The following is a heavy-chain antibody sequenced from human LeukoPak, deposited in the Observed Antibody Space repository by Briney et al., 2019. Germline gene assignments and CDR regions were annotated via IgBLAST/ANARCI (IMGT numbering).Heavy chain of an antibody. V-gene: IGHV3-15*01. D-gene: IGHD3-16*01. CDR3: ARGYVSPDAFDV. J-gene: IGHJ3*01. Sequence: PGGSLRLSCAASGFTFGNAYMSWVRQPPGTGLEWVGRIKSKTDGGTTDYSAPVKGRFSISRDDSKNRLYLQMNSLKIDDTAVYYCARGYVSPDAFDVWGQGTMVTVSS. CDR1: GFTFGNAY. CDR2: IKSKTDGGTT.